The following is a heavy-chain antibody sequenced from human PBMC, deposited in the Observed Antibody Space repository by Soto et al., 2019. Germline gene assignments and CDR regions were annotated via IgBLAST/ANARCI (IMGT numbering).Heavy chain of an antibody. D-gene: IGHD2-15*01. J-gene: IGHJ4*02. CDR1: GYTFDAFD. CDR3: VRQAGGASTPGDDY. Sequence: QVQLVQSGADVRKPGASVRVSCKASGYTFDAFDIHWVRQATGQGLELMGWMNPYTGETAYTQTFRVRVSIPKDTSVSTASRGLTSLTSEDSAIYFCVRQAGGASTPGDDYWGQGTLVTVSS. CDR2: MNPYTGET. V-gene: IGHV1-8*01.